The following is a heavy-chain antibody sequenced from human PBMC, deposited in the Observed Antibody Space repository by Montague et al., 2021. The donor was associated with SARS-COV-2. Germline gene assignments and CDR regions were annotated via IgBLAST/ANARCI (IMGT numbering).Heavy chain of an antibody. V-gene: IGHV6-1*01. J-gene: IGHJ4*02. Sequence: CAISGDSVSTNNTTWNWVRQSPSGDLEWLGRTYFRSKWYNDYAVSVKSRITINPDTSKNQFSLQLKSVTPMDTAIYFCGRVFAPAGTFDFWGQGTQVTVSS. D-gene: IGHD6-13*01. CDR2: TYFRSKWYN. CDR3: GRVFAPAGTFDF. CDR1: GDSVSTNNTT.